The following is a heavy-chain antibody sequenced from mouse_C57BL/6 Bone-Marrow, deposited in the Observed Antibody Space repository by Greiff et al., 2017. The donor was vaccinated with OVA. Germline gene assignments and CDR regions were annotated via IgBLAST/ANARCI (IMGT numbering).Heavy chain of an antibody. J-gene: IGHJ3*01. CDR2: IDPSDSYT. V-gene: IGHV1-59*01. Sequence: VQLQQPGAELVRPGTSVKLSCKASGYTFTSYWMHWVKQRPGQGLEWIGVIDPSDSYTNYNQKLKGKATLTVDTSSSTAYMQLSSLTSEDSAVYYCAKAMVPWFAYWGQGTLVTVSA. CDR1: GYTFTSYW. D-gene: IGHD2-2*01. CDR3: AKAMVPWFAY.